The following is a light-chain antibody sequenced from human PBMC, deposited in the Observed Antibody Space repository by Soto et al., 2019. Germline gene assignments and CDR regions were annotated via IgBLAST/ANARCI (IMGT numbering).Light chain of an antibody. CDR3: QTWDTGARVV. CDR1: SGHSSYA. V-gene: IGLV4-69*01. J-gene: IGLJ2*01. CDR2: LSSDGSH. Sequence: QSVLTQSPSASASLGASVKLTCTLSSGHSSYAIAWHQQQPEKGPRYLMKLSSDGSHSKGDGIPDRFSGSSSGAVRYLTITSLQSENEADYYCQTWDTGARVVFGGGTKLPVL.